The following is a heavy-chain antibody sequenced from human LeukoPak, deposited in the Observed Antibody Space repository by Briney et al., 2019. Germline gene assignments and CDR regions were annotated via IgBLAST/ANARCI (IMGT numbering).Heavy chain of an antibody. D-gene: IGHD6-19*01. Sequence: SVKLSFKGSGGTVSSYAISWVRHGPGQGLGLVGRVITIFGIANYAQKIQGRVTITGGKSTRTAYMELSSLRSEVTAVYDCARGREIAVAGFEDWFDPWGQGTLVTVSS. CDR1: GGTVSSYA. CDR2: VITIFGIA. J-gene: IGHJ5*02. CDR3: ARGREIAVAGFEDWFDP. V-gene: IGHV1-69*04.